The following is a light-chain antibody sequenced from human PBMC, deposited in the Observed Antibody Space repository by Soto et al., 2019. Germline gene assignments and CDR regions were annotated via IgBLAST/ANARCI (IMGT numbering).Light chain of an antibody. V-gene: IGKV1-5*03. J-gene: IGKJ1*01. CDR1: QSISSW. Sequence: DIQMTQSPSTLSASVGDRVTITCRASQSISSWLTWYQQKPGKAPKLLIYQASSLESGVPSRFSGGGSGTDFTLTISSLQPDDFATYYCQQFNIYSWTFGQGTKVEI. CDR3: QQFNIYSWT. CDR2: QAS.